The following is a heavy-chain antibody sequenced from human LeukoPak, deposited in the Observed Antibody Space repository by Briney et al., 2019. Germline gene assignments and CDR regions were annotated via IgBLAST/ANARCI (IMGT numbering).Heavy chain of an antibody. CDR1: GGSFSGYY. D-gene: IGHD1-14*01. J-gene: IGHJ3*02. CDR3: ARVDNTNDAFDI. CDR2: INHSGST. Sequence: SETLSLTCAVYGGSFSGYYWSCIRQPPGKGLEWIGEINHSGSTNYNPSLKSRVTISVDTSKNQFSLKLSSVTAADTAVYYCARVDNTNDAFDIWGQGTMVTVSS. V-gene: IGHV4-34*01.